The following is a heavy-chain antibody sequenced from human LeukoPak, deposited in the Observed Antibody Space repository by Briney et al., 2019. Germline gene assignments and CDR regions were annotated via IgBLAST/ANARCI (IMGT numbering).Heavy chain of an antibody. D-gene: IGHD5-24*01. J-gene: IGHJ4*02. CDR3: AAINIAQLPIRVY. Sequence: GGSLRLSSAASGFTSSGYGMHGVPEAPGKGLWWVSFIRYDGSDKYYADSVKGRFTISRDNSKNTLYLQMNSLRVEDTAVYYCAAINIAQLPIRVYWGQGTLVTVSS. V-gene: IGHV3-30*02. CDR1: GFTSSGYG. CDR2: IRYDGSDK.